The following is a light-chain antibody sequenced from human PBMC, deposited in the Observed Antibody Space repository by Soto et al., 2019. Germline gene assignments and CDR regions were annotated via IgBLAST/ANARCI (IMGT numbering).Light chain of an antibody. J-gene: IGKJ5*01. CDR3: QQLHSYPIT. V-gene: IGKV1-9*01. CDR2: DAS. CDR1: QAIDTF. Sequence: DIQLTQSPSSLSASVGDRVTLTCRASQAIDTFLAWYQQKPGKAPKPLIYDASTLQSGVPSRFSGSGSGTDFTLTISSLQPEDFATYYCQQLHSYPITFGHGTRLEIK.